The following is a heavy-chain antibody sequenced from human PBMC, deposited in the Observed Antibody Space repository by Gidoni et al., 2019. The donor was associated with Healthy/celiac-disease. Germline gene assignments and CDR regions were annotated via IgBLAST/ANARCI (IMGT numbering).Heavy chain of an antibody. Sequence: QVQLVESGGGVVQPGRSLSLSCAASGFTFSSYGMHWVRQAPGKGLEWVAVIWYDGSNKYYADSVKGRFTISRDNSKNTLYLQMNSLRAEDTAVYYCARHRWRGNPPDSWGQGTLVTVSS. D-gene: IGHD3-10*01. CDR2: IWYDGSNK. J-gene: IGHJ5*01. CDR1: GFTFSSYG. CDR3: ARHRWRGNPPDS. V-gene: IGHV3-33*01.